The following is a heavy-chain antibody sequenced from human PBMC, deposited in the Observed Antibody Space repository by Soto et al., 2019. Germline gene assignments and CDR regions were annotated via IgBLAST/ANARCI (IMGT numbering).Heavy chain of an antibody. J-gene: IGHJ4*02. V-gene: IGHV4-59*01. CDR2: MYYSGST. D-gene: IGHD2-15*01. CDR1: VESISIYY. Sequence: SETLSLTCTVSVESISIYYWSWIRQPPGKGLEWIGYMYYSGSTNYNPSLKSRVTISVDTSKNQFSLKLSSVTAADTVVYYCARDAGGPADYWGQGTLVTSPQ. CDR3: ARDAGGPADY.